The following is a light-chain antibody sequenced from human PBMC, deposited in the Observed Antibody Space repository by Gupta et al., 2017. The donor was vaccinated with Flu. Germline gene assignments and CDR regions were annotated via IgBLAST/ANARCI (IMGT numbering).Light chain of an antibody. V-gene: IGKV3-15*01. CDR2: GAS. CDR3: QQYNNWPRT. Sequence: PAALSVSPGERATHSCRAGQGVSTNLAWYQQKPGQAPRLLIYGASSRATGIPARFSGSGSGTEFTLTISSVESEDVAIYYCQQYNNWPRTFGGGTKVEIK. J-gene: IGKJ4*01. CDR1: QGVSTN.